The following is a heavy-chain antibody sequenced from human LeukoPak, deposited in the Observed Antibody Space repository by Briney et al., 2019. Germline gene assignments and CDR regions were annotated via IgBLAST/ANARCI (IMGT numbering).Heavy chain of an antibody. CDR2: MNPNSGNT. V-gene: IGHV1-8*01. CDR3: ARHEHYDSWSGYLGYFDY. Sequence: ASVKVSCKASGYTFTSYDINWVRQATGQGLEWMGWMNPNSGNTGYAQKFQGRVTMTRNTSISTAYMELSSLRSEDTAVYYCARHEHYDSWSGYLGYFDYWGQGTLVTVSS. D-gene: IGHD3-3*01. J-gene: IGHJ4*02. CDR1: GYTFTSYD.